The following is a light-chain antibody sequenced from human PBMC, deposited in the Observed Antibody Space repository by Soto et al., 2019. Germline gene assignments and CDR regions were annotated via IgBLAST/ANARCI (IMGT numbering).Light chain of an antibody. CDR3: QQSYSTLA. Sequence: DIQMTQSPSSLSASVGDRVTITCRASQSISSYLNWYQQKPGKAPNFLIYAASNLQSGVPSRFSVSRSGTEFTLTISSLQPEDFATYYCQQSYSTLAFGPGTKVDIK. CDR1: QSISSY. V-gene: IGKV1-39*01. CDR2: AAS. J-gene: IGKJ3*01.